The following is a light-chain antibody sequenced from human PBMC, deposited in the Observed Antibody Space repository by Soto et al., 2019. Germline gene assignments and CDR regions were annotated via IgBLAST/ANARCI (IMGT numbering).Light chain of an antibody. Sequence: QSALTQPASVSGSPGQSITISCTGTSSDVGAYNYVSWYQQRPGKAPKLIIYDVSNRPSGVSGRFSGSKSGNTASLTVSGLQGDDEADYCCSSYTGSTTHVLFGGGTKLTVL. CDR1: SSDVGAYNY. CDR2: DVS. CDR3: SSYTGSTTHVL. J-gene: IGLJ3*02. V-gene: IGLV2-14*01.